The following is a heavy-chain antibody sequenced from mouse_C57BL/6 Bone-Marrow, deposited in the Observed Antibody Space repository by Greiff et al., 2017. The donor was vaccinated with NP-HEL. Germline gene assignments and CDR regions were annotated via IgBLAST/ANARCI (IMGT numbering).Heavy chain of an antibody. CDR3: ARRHLLWLRRSYYAMDY. Sequence: EVQLVESGPGLVKPSQSLSLTCSVTGYSITSGYYWNWIRQFPGNKLEWIGYISYDGSNNYNPSLKNRISITRDTSKNQFFLKLNSVTTEDTATYYCARRHLLWLRRSYYAMDYWGQGTSVTVSS. V-gene: IGHV3-6*01. D-gene: IGHD2-2*01. J-gene: IGHJ4*01. CDR2: ISYDGSN. CDR1: GYSITSGYY.